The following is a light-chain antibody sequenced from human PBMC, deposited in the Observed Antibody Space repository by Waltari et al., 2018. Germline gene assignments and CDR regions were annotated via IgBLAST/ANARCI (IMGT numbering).Light chain of an antibody. J-gene: IGLJ2*01. V-gene: IGLV2-11*01. CDR2: DVT. Sequence: QSALTQPRPVSGSPGPSVTISCTGTSSYVGGYDYVSWYHHHPGKAPKLMICDVTKRPSGVPDRFSGSKSGNTASLTISGLQAEDEADYYCCSYAGSYTHVVFGGGTKLTVL. CDR1: SSYVGGYDY. CDR3: CSYAGSYTHVV.